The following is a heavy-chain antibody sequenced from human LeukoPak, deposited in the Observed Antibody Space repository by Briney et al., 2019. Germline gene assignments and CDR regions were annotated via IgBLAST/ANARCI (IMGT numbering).Heavy chain of an antibody. CDR2: IYHSGST. J-gene: IGHJ4*02. V-gene: IGHV4-38-2*01. Sequence: PSETLSLTWAVSGYSISSGYYWGWIRQPPGKGLEWIGSIYHSGSTYYNPSLKSRVTISVDTSKNQFSLKLSSVTAADTAVYYCARQWLGPFDYWGQGTLVTVSS. CDR3: ARQWLGPFDY. CDR1: GYSISSGYY. D-gene: IGHD6-19*01.